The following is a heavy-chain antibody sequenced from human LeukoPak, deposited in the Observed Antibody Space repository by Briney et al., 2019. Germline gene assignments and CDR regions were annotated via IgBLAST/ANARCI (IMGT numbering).Heavy chain of an antibody. CDR3: ARSRGVRGVTYYFDY. CDR1: GYTFTSYD. D-gene: IGHD3-10*01. Sequence: ASVRVSCEASGYTFTSYDINWVRQATGQGLEWMGWMNPNSGNTGYARKFQGRVTMTRDTSISTAYMELSSLRSEDTAVYYCARSRGVRGVTYYFDYWAQGTLVTVSS. CDR2: MNPNSGNT. J-gene: IGHJ4*02. V-gene: IGHV1-8*01.